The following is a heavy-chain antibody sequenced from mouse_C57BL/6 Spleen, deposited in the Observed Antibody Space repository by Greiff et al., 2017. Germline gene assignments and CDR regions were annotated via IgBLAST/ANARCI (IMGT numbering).Heavy chain of an antibody. CDR2: IYPGDGDT. CDR3: ARSSLDSLREGAMDY. J-gene: IGHJ4*01. Sequence: QVQLQQSGAELVKPGASVKISCKASGYAFSSYWMNWVKQRPGKGLEWIGQIYPGDGDTNYNGKFKGKATLTADKSSSTAYMQLSRLTSEDSAVYFCARSSLDSLREGAMDYWGQGTSVTVSS. V-gene: IGHV1-80*01. CDR1: GYAFSSYW. D-gene: IGHD3-3*01.